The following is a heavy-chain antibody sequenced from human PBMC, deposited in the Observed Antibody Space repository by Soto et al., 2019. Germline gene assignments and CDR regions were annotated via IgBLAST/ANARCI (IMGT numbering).Heavy chain of an antibody. Sequence: QVQLVQSGAEVKKPGASVKVSCKASGYTFTSYAMPWVRQAPGQRLEWMGWINAGNGNTKYSQKFQGRVTITRDTSASTAYMELSSLRSEDTAVYYCARGGSLYWYFDLWGRCTVVTVSS. CDR3: ARGGSLYWYFDL. CDR2: INAGNGNT. J-gene: IGHJ2*01. V-gene: IGHV1-3*01. D-gene: IGHD1-26*01. CDR1: GYTFTSYA.